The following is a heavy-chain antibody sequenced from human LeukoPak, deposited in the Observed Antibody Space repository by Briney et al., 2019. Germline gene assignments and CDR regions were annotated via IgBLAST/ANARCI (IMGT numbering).Heavy chain of an antibody. J-gene: IGHJ4*02. Sequence: GGSLRLSCAASGFTFSSYGMHWVRQAPGKGLEWVSSISSSSSYIYYADSVKGRFTISRDNAKNSLYLQMNSLRAEDTAVYYCAYVGATDHWGQGTLVTVSS. CDR2: ISSSSSYI. CDR3: AYVGATDH. V-gene: IGHV3-21*01. CDR1: GFTFSSYG. D-gene: IGHD1-26*01.